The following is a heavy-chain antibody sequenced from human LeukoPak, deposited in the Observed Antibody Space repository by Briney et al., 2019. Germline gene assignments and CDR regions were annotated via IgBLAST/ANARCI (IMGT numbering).Heavy chain of an antibody. CDR2: ISSSSSYI. Sequence: GGSLRLSCAASGFTFSSYSMNRVRQAPGKGLEWVSSISSSSSYIYYADSVKGRFTISRDNAKNSLYLQMNSLRAEDTAVYYCARVPWGALDAFDIWGQGTMVTVSS. V-gene: IGHV3-21*04. CDR1: GFTFSSYS. J-gene: IGHJ3*02. D-gene: IGHD1-26*01. CDR3: ARVPWGALDAFDI.